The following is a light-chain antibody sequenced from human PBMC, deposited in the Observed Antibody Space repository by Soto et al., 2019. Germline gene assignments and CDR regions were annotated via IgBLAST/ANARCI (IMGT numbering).Light chain of an antibody. CDR2: GAS. CDR3: QQYNNWPPMA. J-gene: IGKJ1*01. Sequence: EIVMMQSPATLSVSPGERATLSCRASQSVSSNLAWYQQKPGQAPRLLIYGASTRATGISARFSGSGSGTELTLTISSLQSEDFAVYYCQQYNNWPPMAFGQGTKVEIK. CDR1: QSVSSN. V-gene: IGKV3-15*01.